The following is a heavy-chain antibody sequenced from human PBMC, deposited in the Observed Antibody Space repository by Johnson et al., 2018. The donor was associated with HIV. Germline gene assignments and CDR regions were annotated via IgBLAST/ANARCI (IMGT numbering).Heavy chain of an antibody. CDR2: ISYDGSNK. CDR3: ARDLSMIVVANAFDI. J-gene: IGHJ3*02. V-gene: IGHV3-30-3*01. D-gene: IGHD3-22*01. Sequence: QMQLVESGGGVVQPGRSLRLSCAASGFTFSSYAMHWVRQAPGKALEWVAVISYDGSNKYYADSVKGRFTISRDNSKNTLYLQMNSLRAEDTAVYYWARDLSMIVVANAFDIWGQGTMVTVSS. CDR1: GFTFSSYA.